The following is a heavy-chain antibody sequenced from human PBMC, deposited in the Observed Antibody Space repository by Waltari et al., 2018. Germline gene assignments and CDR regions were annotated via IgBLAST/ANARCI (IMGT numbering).Heavy chain of an antibody. J-gene: IGHJ5*02. CDR1: GYTFTSYA. V-gene: IGHV7-4-1*02. CDR3: ARVYVADDFWSGYYRRGWFDP. Sequence: QGQLVQSGSELKKHGASVKVSCKASGYTFTSYAMNWVRKAPGHGLRGMGWINTNTGNPTYAQGFTGRFGFSLDTSVSTAYLQISSLKAEDTAVYYCARVYVADDFWSGYYRRGWFDPWGQGTLVTVSS. CDR2: INTNTGNP. D-gene: IGHD3-3*01.